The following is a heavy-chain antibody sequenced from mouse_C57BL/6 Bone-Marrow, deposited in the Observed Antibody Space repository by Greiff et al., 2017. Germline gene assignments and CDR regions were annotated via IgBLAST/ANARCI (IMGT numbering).Heavy chain of an antibody. J-gene: IGHJ2*01. Sequence: VQLKQSGAELVKPGASVKLSCTASGFNIKDYYMHWVKQRTEQGLEWIGRIDPEAGETKYAPKFQGKATIPADTSANTAYLQLSSLTSEDTAVYYCARNYFDYWGQGTTLTVSS. CDR2: IDPEAGET. V-gene: IGHV14-2*01. CDR1: GFNIKDYY. CDR3: ARNYFDY.